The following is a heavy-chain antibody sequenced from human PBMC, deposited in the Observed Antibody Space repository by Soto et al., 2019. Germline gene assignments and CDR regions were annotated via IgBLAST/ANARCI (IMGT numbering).Heavy chain of an antibody. J-gene: IGHJ5*02. CDR3: AKDLGYCTSLGCPTDNWFDP. Sequence: HPGGSLRLSCAASGFTFSNYGMHWVRQVPGKGLEWVAVISYHGSNKNYADSVKGRFTISRDNSKNMLYLQMNSLRAEDTAVYYCAKDLGYCTSLGCPTDNWFDPWGQGTLVTVSS. CDR1: GFTFSNYG. D-gene: IGHD2-8*01. CDR2: ISYHGSNK. V-gene: IGHV3-30*18.